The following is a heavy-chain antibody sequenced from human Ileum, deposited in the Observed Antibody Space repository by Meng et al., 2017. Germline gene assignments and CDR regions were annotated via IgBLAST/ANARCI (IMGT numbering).Heavy chain of an antibody. CDR1: GYTFTSYA. CDR2: INTNTGNP. V-gene: IGHV7-4-1*02. Sequence: ASVQVSCKASGYTFTSYAMNCVRQAAGQGLEWMGWINTNTGNPTYAQGFTGRFVFSLDTSVSTAYLQISSLNAEDTAVYYWARPYSYGLQSFDYWGQGTLVTVSS. D-gene: IGHD5-18*01. CDR3: ARPYSYGLQSFDY. J-gene: IGHJ4*02.